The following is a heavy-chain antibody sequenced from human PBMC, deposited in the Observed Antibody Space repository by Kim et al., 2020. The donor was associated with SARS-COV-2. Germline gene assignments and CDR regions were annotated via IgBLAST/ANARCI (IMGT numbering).Heavy chain of an antibody. D-gene: IGHD6-19*01. CDR1: GFTFSSYS. J-gene: IGHJ4*02. V-gene: IGHV3-48*04. Sequence: GGSLRLSCAASGFTFSSYSMNWVRQAPGKGLEWVSYISSSSSTIYYADSVKGRFTISRDNAKNSLYLQMNSLRAEDTAVYYCAREEQWLVRGFDYWGQGTLVTVSS. CDR2: ISSSSSTI. CDR3: AREEQWLVRGFDY.